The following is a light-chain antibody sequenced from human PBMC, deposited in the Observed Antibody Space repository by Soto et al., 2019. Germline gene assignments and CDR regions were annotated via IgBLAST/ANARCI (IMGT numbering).Light chain of an antibody. V-gene: IGLV4-69*01. CDR2: LDSDGSH. Sequence: QSVLTQSPSASASLGASVKLTCTLSSGHSSYAIAWHQQQPEKGPRYLMKLDSDGSHTKGDAIPDRFSGSSYGAERYLTISSLQSEDEADYYCQTWGTGIHVVFGGGNKLTVL. J-gene: IGLJ2*01. CDR1: SGHSSYA. CDR3: QTWGTGIHVV.